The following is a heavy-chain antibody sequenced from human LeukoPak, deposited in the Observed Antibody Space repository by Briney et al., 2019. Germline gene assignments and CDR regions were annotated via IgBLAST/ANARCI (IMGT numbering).Heavy chain of an antibody. CDR1: GFTFSSYW. V-gene: IGHV3-7*01. CDR3: ARGGLTAMAYFDY. CDR2: IKQDGSEK. Sequence: PGGSLRLSCAASGFTFSSYWMSWVRQAPGKGLEWVANIKQDGSEKYYVDSVKGRFTISRDNAKNSLYLQMNSLRAEDTAVYYCARGGLTAMAYFDYWGQGTLVTVSS. J-gene: IGHJ4*02. D-gene: IGHD5-18*01.